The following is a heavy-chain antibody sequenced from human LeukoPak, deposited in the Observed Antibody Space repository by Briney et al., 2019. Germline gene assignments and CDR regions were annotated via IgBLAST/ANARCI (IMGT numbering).Heavy chain of an antibody. Sequence: SETLSLTCTVSGGSISSYYWSWIRQPAGKGLEWIGHIYNSGSTNYNPSLKGRVTMSVATSKNQFSLHLSSVTAADTAVYYCARSAFLVTAPGLYYFDYWGEGTLVAVAS. V-gene: IGHV4-4*07. CDR3: ARSAFLVTAPGLYYFDY. J-gene: IGHJ4*02. D-gene: IGHD6-13*01. CDR2: IYNSGST. CDR1: GGSISSYY.